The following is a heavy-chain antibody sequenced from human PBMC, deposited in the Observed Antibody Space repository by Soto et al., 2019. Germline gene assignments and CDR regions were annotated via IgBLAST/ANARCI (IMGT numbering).Heavy chain of an antibody. CDR1: GFTFSSYA. D-gene: IGHD3-22*01. CDR3: AKGVRSYYYYGMDV. Sequence: EVQLLESGGDLVQPGGSLRLSCAASGFTFSSYAMTWVRQAPGKGLEWVSGISGSGGSTYYADSVKGRFTISRDKSKNTMYLQMNSLRAEDTAVYYCAKGVRSYYYYGMDVWGQGTTVTVSS. V-gene: IGHV3-23*01. CDR2: ISGSGGST. J-gene: IGHJ6*02.